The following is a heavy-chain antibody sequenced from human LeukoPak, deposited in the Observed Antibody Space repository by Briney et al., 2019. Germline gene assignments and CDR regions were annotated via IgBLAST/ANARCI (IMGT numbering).Heavy chain of an antibody. Sequence: SETLSLTCAVYGGSFSGYCWSWIRQPPGKGLECIGEINHSGSTNYNPSLKSRVTISVDTSKNQFSLKLSSVTAADTAVYYCARAASPKYCSSTSCYQRYYMDVWDKGTTVTVSS. V-gene: IGHV4-34*01. J-gene: IGHJ6*03. CDR1: GGSFSGYC. D-gene: IGHD2-2*01. CDR3: ARAASPKYCSSTSCYQRYYMDV. CDR2: INHSGST.